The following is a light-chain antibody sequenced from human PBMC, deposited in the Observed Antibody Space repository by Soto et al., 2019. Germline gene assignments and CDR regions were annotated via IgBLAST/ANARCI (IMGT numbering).Light chain of an antibody. Sequence: QSALTQPRSVSGSPGQSVTISCTGTSSDVGNYNYVAWYRQHPGNAPKLMIYDVAQRPSGVPDRFSGSKSGNTASLTISGLQAEDEADYYCCSYAGSYTWVFGGGTKLTVL. J-gene: IGLJ3*02. CDR1: SSDVGNYNY. CDR3: CSYAGSYTWV. CDR2: DVA. V-gene: IGLV2-11*01.